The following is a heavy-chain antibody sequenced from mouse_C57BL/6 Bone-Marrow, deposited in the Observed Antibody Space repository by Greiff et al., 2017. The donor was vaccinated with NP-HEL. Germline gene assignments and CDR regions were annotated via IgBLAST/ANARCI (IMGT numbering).Heavy chain of an antibody. CDR2: IDPENGDT. CDR3: TTVVAQYYAMDY. CDR1: GFNIKDDY. V-gene: IGHV14-4*01. Sequence: EVKLVESGAELVRPGASVKLSCTASGFNIKDDYMHWVKQRPEQGLEWIGWIDPENGDTEYASKFQGKATITADTSSNTAYLQLSSLTSEDTDVYYCTTVVAQYYAMDYWGQGTSVTVSS. D-gene: IGHD1-1*01. J-gene: IGHJ4*01.